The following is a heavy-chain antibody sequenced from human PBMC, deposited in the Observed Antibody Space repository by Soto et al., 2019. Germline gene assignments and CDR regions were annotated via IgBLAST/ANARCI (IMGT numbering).Heavy chain of an antibody. CDR1: GFTFSSYA. D-gene: IGHD2-15*01. J-gene: IGHJ5*02. CDR2: ISGSGGST. V-gene: IGHV3-23*01. Sequence: GGSLRLSCAASGFTFSSYAMSWVRQAPGKGLEWVSAISGSGGSTYYADSVKGRFTISRDNSKNTLYLQMNSLRAEDTAVYYCAKSGSCSGGSCYLNWFDPWGQGTLVTV. CDR3: AKSGSCSGGSCYLNWFDP.